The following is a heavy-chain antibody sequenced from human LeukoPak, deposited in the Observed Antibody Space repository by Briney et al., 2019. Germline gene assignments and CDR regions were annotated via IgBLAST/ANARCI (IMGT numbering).Heavy chain of an antibody. CDR2: INPNSGGT. CDR3: ARQLYSGGYYYVDY. V-gene: IGHV1-2*02. J-gene: IGHJ4*02. CDR1: GYTFTGYY. D-gene: IGHD3-22*01. Sequence: ASVKVSRKASGYTFTGYYMHWVRQAPGQGLEWMGWINPNSGGTNYAQKFQARVTMTRDTSISTAYMELSRLRSDDTAVYYCARQLYSGGYYYVDYWGQGTLVTVSS.